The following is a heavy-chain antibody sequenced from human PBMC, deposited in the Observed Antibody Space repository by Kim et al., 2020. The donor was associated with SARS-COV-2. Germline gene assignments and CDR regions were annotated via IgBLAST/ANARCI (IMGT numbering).Heavy chain of an antibody. Sequence: GGSLRLSCAASGFTFSDYYMSWIRQAPGKGLEWVSYISSSGSTIYYADSVKGRFTISRDNAKNSLYLQMNSLRAEDTAVYYCASVRIPSRITIFGVVRGIRFDYWGQGTLVTVSS. D-gene: IGHD3-3*01. CDR1: GFTFSDYY. J-gene: IGHJ4*02. CDR3: ASVRIPSRITIFGVVRGIRFDY. V-gene: IGHV3-11*01. CDR2: ISSSGSTI.